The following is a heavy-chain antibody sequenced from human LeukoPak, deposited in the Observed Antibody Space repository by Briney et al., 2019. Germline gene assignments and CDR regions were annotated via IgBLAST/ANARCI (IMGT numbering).Heavy chain of an antibody. CDR1: GFTFSTYT. CDR3: ARTAYDSDAFDI. CDR2: VSSSSSYI. V-gene: IGHV3-21*01. Sequence: GGSLRLSCATSGFTFSTYTMNWVRQAPGKGLEWVSSVSSSSSYIHYADSVKGRFTISRDNAKNSLYLQMNSLRAEDTAVYYCARTAYDSDAFDIWGQGTMVTVSS. D-gene: IGHD3-16*01. J-gene: IGHJ3*02.